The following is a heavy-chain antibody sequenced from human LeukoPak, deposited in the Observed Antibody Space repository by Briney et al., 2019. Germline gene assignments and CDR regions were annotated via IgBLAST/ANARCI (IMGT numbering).Heavy chain of an antibody. V-gene: IGHV3-74*01. CDR2: INSDGSST. J-gene: IGHJ4*02. Sequence: GGSLRLSCAASGFTFGSYWMHWVRQAPGKGLVWVSRINSDGSSTNYADSVKGRFAVSRDNAKNTLYLQMNSLRAEDTAVYYCARAGTTVTTSLIDYWGQGTLVTVSS. D-gene: IGHD4-17*01. CDR1: GFTFGSYW. CDR3: ARAGTTVTTSLIDY.